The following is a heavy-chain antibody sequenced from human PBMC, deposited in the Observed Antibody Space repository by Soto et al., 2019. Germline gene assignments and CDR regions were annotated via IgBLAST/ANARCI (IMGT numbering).Heavy chain of an antibody. V-gene: IGHV3-30-3*01. J-gene: IGHJ4*02. CDR3: TSGTDKGY. CDR2: ISYDGSNK. D-gene: IGHD3-10*01. CDR1: GFTFSSYA. Sequence: QVQLVESGGGVVQPGRSLRLSCAASGFTFSSYAMHWVRQAPGKGLEWVAVISYDGSNKYYADSVKGRFTISRDNSKNTLYLQMNSLRAEDTAVYYCTSGTDKGYWGQGTLGTVS.